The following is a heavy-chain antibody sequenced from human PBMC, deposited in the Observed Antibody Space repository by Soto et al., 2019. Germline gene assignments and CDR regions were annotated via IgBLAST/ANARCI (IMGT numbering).Heavy chain of an antibody. CDR2: IGPESGAT. CDR3: GRGRSGQIVVFY. CDR1: GYTFTGHY. J-gene: IGHJ4*02. Sequence: AAVKVSCKASGYTFTGHYIHWVRQAPEQGPEWMGEIGPESGATRYAQKFQGRVTMTRDTSITTVYMELKNLGPDDTAVYYCGRGRSGQIVVFYWGQGTPVTVSS. D-gene: IGHD1-26*01. V-gene: IGHV1-2*02.